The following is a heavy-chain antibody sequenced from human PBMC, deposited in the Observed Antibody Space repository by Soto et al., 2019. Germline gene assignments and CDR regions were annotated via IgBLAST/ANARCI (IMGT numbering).Heavy chain of an antibody. CDR3: ARRWTTGEIDY. CDR2: ISAYTGNT. V-gene: IGHV1-18*01. D-gene: IGHD4-17*01. Sequence: QVQLVQSGGEVQKPGASVKVSCKASGYIFNSFGISWVRQAPGQGLERMGWISAYTGNTKYAQNFQGRVTMTTDTSTSTAYMELRSLRSDDTAVYYCARRWTTGEIDYWGQGTLVTVSS. J-gene: IGHJ4*02. CDR1: GYIFNSFG.